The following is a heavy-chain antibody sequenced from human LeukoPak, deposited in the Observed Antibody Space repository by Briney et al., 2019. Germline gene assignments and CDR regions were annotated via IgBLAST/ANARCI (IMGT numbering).Heavy chain of an antibody. Sequence: ASVKVSCKASGCTFTGYYMHWVRQAPGQGLEWMGWINPNSGGTNYAQKFQGRVTMTRDTSISTAYMELSRLRSDDTAVYYCARDLGGFGYGGNDAFDIWGQGTMVTVSS. CDR2: INPNSGGT. J-gene: IGHJ3*02. CDR1: GCTFTGYY. V-gene: IGHV1-2*02. CDR3: ARDLGGFGYGGNDAFDI. D-gene: IGHD4-23*01.